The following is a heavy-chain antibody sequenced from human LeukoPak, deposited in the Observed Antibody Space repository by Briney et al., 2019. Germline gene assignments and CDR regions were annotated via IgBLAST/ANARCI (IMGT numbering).Heavy chain of an antibody. J-gene: IGHJ4*02. D-gene: IGHD6-13*01. V-gene: IGHV3-53*01. CDR1: GFIVSHNY. Sequence: PGGSLRLSYTASGFIVSHNYVNWVRQAPGKGREWVALIYSGGNKHYADSVKGRFTISRDNSKNTLYLQMSSLRVEDTAVYYCTRDTPGIAASVSGGWGQGTLVTASS. CDR2: IYSGGNK. CDR3: TRDTPGIAASVSGG.